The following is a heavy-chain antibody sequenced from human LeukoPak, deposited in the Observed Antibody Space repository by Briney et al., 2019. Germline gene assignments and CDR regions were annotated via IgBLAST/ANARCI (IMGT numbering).Heavy chain of an antibody. CDR2: IWYDGSKK. CDR1: GFTFYRYG. V-gene: IGHV3-33*02. Sequence: PGRSLRLSCAASGFTFYRYGMHWVPQAPGKGLGWVAVIWYDGSKKCNTDSAKGRFANSRDNSTTTLYLQMNSPRAEDTAVYYCARALSPYYFDGFSYDYYGMDVWGQGTTVTVSS. J-gene: IGHJ6*02. CDR3: ARALSPYYFDGFSYDYYGMDV. D-gene: IGHD3-22*01.